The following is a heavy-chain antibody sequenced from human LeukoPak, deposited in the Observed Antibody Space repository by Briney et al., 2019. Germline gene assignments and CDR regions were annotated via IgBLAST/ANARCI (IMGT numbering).Heavy chain of an antibody. V-gene: IGHV1-2*02. Sequence: GASVKVSCKASGYTFTGYYIHCVRQAPGHGLEWMGWINPNSGGTNYTQKFQGRVTMTSDTTISTAYMELSRLRSDDTAAYYCAREYCSGGSCYSAFDYWGQGTLVTVSS. CDR3: AREYCSGGSCYSAFDY. D-gene: IGHD2-15*01. CDR2: INPNSGGT. J-gene: IGHJ4*02. CDR1: GYTFTGYY.